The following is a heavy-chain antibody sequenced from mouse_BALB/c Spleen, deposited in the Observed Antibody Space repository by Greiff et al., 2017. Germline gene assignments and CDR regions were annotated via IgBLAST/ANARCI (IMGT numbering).Heavy chain of an antibody. CDR2: IRLKSNNYAT. CDR1: GFTFSNYW. J-gene: IGHJ4*01. V-gene: IGHV6-6*02. Sequence: EVHLVESGGGLVQPGGSMKLSCVASGFTFSNYWMNWVRQSPEKGLEWAAEIRLKSNNYATHYAESVKGRFTISRDDSKSSVYLQMNNLRAEDTGIYYCTREGGSVYYAMDYWGQGTSVTVSS. CDR3: TREGGSVYYAMDY. D-gene: IGHD1-1*01.